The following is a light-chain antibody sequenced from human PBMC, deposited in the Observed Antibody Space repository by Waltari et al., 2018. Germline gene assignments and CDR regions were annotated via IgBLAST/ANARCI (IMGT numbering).Light chain of an antibody. Sequence: QSALTQPASVSGSPGQSITISCSGTSSDVGDNKYVSWYQQHPGKAPKLMIYEVNNRPSGVSDRFSGSKSGNTASLTISGLQAEDEAEYYCNSYTTSSSYVFGAGTKVTVL. V-gene: IGLV2-14*01. CDR3: NSYTTSSSYV. CDR2: EVN. CDR1: SSDVGDNKY. J-gene: IGLJ1*01.